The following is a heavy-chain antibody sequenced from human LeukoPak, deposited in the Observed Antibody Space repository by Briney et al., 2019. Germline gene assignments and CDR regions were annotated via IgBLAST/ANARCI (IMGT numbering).Heavy chain of an antibody. CDR1: GGTFSSYA. CDR2: IIPIFGTA. V-gene: IGHV1-69*05. CDR3: ARDRRGTIFGVVTERPYYYYYYYMDV. J-gene: IGHJ6*03. Sequence: SVKVSCKASGGTFSSYAISWVRRAPGQGLEWMGRIIPIFGTANYAQKFQGRVTITTDESTSTAYMELSSLRSEDTAVYYCARDRRGTIFGVVTERPYYYYYYYMDVWGKGTTVTVSS. D-gene: IGHD3-3*01.